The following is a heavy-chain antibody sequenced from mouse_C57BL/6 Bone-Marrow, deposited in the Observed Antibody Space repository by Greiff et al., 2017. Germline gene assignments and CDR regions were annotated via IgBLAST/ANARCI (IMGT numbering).Heavy chain of an antibody. J-gene: IGHJ2*01. Sequence: EVKLVESGTVLARPGASVKMSCKTSGYTFTSYWLHWVKQRPGQGLEWIGAIYPGNSDTSYNQKFKGKAKLTAGTSASTAYMELSSLTNEDSAVYYCTREKLLRLDYWGQGTTLTVSS. CDR2: IYPGNSDT. CDR3: TREKLLRLDY. D-gene: IGHD1-2*01. V-gene: IGHV1-5*01. CDR1: GYTFTSYW.